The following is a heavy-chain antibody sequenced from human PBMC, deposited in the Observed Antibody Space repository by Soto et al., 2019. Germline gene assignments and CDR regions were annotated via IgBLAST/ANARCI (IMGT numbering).Heavy chain of an antibody. D-gene: IGHD6-25*01. J-gene: IGHJ4*02. CDR3: ATMKRARLDS. CDR1: GIMSSGYG. Sequence: QEQVVQYGPAMKEPGSSVKVSCRASGIMSSGYGFSWVRQAPGHGLEWVGRINPTLDATQYAQNLQGRVSITVDKSTDTAYWEVTSLSLEDKAIYFCATMKRARLDSWGRGTVVTVAS. CDR2: INPTLDAT. V-gene: IGHV1-69*09.